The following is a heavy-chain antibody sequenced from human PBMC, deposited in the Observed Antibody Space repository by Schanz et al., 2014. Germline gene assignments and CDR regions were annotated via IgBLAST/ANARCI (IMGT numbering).Heavy chain of an antibody. J-gene: IGHJ4*02. CDR1: GFTFSSYA. CDR2: ITYNGGTI. V-gene: IGHV3-48*04. Sequence: EVQLLESGGGLVQPGGSLRLSCAASGFTFSSYAMSWVRQAPGKGLEWISYITYNGGTIYYADSVKGRFTISRDNAKNSLYLQMNGLRAEDTAVYYCARLDPYCRSGTCSRAFDFWGQGTLXTVSS. CDR3: ARLDPYCRSGTCSRAFDF. D-gene: IGHD2-15*01.